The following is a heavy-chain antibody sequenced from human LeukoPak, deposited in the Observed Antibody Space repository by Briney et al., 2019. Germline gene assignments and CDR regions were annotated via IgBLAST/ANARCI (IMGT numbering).Heavy chain of an antibody. V-gene: IGHV3-73*01. J-gene: IGHJ4*02. CDR1: GFTFSGSA. Sequence: PGGPLRLSCAASGFTFSGSAMHWVRQASGKGLEWVGRIRSKANSYATAYAASVKGRFTISRDDSKNTAYLQMNSLKTEDTAVYYCTTYYYDFSCWGQGTLVTVSS. D-gene: IGHD3-22*01. CDR2: IRSKANSYAT. CDR3: TTYYYDFSC.